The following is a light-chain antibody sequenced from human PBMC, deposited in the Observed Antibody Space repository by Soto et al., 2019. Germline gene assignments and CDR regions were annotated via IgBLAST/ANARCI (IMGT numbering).Light chain of an antibody. CDR3: QQYYKWPPSL. J-gene: IGKJ1*01. CDR2: GAS. CDR1: QSVSSSY. Sequence: EIVLTQSTGTLSFSPGERAPLSCRAIQSVSSSYLAWYQQKPGQAPRLLIYGASSRATGIPDRFSGSGSGTDFTLTISRLEPEDFAVYYCQQYYKWPPSLFGQGTKVDIK. V-gene: IGKV3-20*01.